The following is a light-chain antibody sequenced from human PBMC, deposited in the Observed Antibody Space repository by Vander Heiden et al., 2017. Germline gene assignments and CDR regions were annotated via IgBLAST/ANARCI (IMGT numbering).Light chain of an antibody. CDR2: DVT. V-gene: IGLV2-11*01. CDR1: SSDVGGYNY. Sequence: SALTQPRPVSGTPGQSVTISCTGTSSDVGGYNYVSWYQQHPGKAPKLMIYDVTKRPSGVPDRFSGSKSGSMASLTVSGLQAEDEADYYCCSYAGSLWVFGGGTELTVL. J-gene: IGLJ3*02. CDR3: CSYAGSLWV.